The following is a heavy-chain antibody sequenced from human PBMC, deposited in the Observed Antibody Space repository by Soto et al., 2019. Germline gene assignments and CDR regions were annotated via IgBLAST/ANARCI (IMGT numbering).Heavy chain of an antibody. CDR3: AKGYCSTTSCSFDY. CDR1: GFTFSNFA. V-gene: IGHV3-23*01. D-gene: IGHD2-2*01. CDR2: ISGGGATT. Sequence: EVQLLESGGGLVQPGGSLRLSCAASGFTFSNFAMNWVRQAPGKGLEWVSVISGGGATTYYADSVKGRFTISRDKSKNTVYLQMNSLRAEDTALYYCAKGYCSTTSCSFDYWGQGTLVTVSS. J-gene: IGHJ4*02.